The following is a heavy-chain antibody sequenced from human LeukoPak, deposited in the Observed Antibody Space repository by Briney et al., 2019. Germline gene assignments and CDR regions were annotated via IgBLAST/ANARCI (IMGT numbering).Heavy chain of an antibody. CDR3: ARESMVRGVTYFDY. CDR2: VYPSGTT. V-gene: IGHV4-4*07. Sequence: KPSETLSLTCTVSGDSISTYFWSWIRQPAGKGLEWIGRVYPSGTTEYNFSLKSRVTMSVDTSENHFSLKLISVTAADTAVYYCARESMVRGVTYFDYWGQGTLVTVSS. D-gene: IGHD3-10*01. J-gene: IGHJ4*02. CDR1: GDSISTYF.